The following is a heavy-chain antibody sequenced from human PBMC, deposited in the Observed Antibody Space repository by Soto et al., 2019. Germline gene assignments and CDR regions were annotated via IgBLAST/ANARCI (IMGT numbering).Heavy chain of an antibody. D-gene: IGHD3-3*01. CDR3: ARVKTGYDFWSGYYMAQGPIDY. CDR1: CGSFSGYY. J-gene: IGHJ4*02. Sequence: PSETLSLTCAVYCGSFSGYYWSWIRQPPGKGLEWIGEINHSGSTNYNPSLKSRVTISVDTSKNQFSLKLSSVTAADTAVYYCARVKTGYDFWSGYYMAQGPIDYWGQGTLVTVSS. CDR2: INHSGST. V-gene: IGHV4-34*01.